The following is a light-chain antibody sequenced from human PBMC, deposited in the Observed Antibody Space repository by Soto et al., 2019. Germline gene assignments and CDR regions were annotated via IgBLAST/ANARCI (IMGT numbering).Light chain of an antibody. CDR3: QQSYHKSWT. Sequence: DVQMTQSASSLSASVGYRFTITCGASQSISNYLNWYQQRPGKAPNLLIYAASSMISGVPSRFSGSGSGTDFTLTITSLRPEDFETYYCQQSYHKSWTFGQGTKVDIK. CDR2: AAS. CDR1: QSISNY. V-gene: IGKV1-39*01. J-gene: IGKJ1*01.